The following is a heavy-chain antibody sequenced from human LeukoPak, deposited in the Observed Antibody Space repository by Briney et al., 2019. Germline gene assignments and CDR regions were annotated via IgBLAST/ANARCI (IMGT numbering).Heavy chain of an antibody. CDR3: ARGSDLQGGRYYLDD. V-gene: IGHV1-2*02. J-gene: IGHJ4*02. CDR2: FNPDSGST. D-gene: IGHD3/OR15-3a*01. Sequence: ASVKVSRNASGYRFTNCYVKWERHAPGQGLEWMGWFNPDSGSTKYAQKFQSRVTLTRDTAINTVYMELRSLRFDDTAIYYCARGSDLQGGRYYLDDWGQGTLVTVSS. CDR1: GYRFTNCY.